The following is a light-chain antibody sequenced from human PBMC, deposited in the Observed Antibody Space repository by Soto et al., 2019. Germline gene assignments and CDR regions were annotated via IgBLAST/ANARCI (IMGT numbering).Light chain of an antibody. CDR2: WAS. CDR1: QSVLYSSNNKNY. CDR3: QQYYSPLFT. J-gene: IGKJ3*01. Sequence: DIVMTQSPDSLAVSLGERATINCKSSQSVLYSSNNKNYLAWYQQKPGQPPKLLIYWASTRESGVPDRFSGSGSGTDFTLTISSLQAEDVAVYYCQQYYSPLFTCGPGTKVDIK. V-gene: IGKV4-1*01.